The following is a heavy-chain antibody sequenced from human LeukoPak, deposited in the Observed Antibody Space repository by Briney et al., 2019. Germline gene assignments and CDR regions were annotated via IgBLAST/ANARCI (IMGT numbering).Heavy chain of an antibody. CDR3: ARITFVVEGYGMDV. CDR2: IYTSGST. J-gene: IGHJ6*02. CDR1: GGSISGYY. Sequence: SETLSLTCTVSGGSISGYYWSWIRQPAGKGLEWIGRIYTSGSTNYNPSLKSRVTMSVDTSKNQFSLSLSSVTAADTAVYYCARITFVVEGYGMDVWGQGTTVTVSS. V-gene: IGHV4-4*07. D-gene: IGHD2-21*01.